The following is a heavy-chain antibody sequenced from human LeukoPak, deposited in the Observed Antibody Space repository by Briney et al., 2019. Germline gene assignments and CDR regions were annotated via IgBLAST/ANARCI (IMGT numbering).Heavy chain of an antibody. Sequence: ASVKVSCKISEYSLSDLSIHWVREAPGEGLEWMGGFDSENNKMVYSQKFQGRVTMTEDTSADTAYMELTSLRSEDTAVYFCASGGYCSSTSCYYAFDIWGQGTVVTVSS. V-gene: IGHV1-24*01. CDR2: FDSENNKM. CDR1: EYSLSDLS. D-gene: IGHD2-2*01. J-gene: IGHJ3*02. CDR3: ASGGYCSSTSCYYAFDI.